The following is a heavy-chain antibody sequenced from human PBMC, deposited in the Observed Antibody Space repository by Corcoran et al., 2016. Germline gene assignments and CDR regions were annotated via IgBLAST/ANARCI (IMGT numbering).Heavy chain of an antibody. D-gene: IGHD4-4*01. CDR2: IWNDVSHK. CDR3: ASLLHSNFMGGLDV. J-gene: IGHJ6*02. CDR1: GFTFSYYG. Sequence: QEQLVASGGGVVQPGGSLRLSCVATGFTFSYYGMHWVRQAPGKGLEWVAIIWNDVSHKDHADSVKGRFTISRDNYKNTLYLKMNSLIVEETAVYYCASLLHSNFMGGLDVWGQGITVTVSS. V-gene: IGHV3-33*03.